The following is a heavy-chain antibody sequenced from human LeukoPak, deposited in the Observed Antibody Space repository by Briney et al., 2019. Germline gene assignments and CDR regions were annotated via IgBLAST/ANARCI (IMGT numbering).Heavy chain of an antibody. J-gene: IGHJ5*02. D-gene: IGHD2-15*01. CDR1: GFTFSSYA. CDR3: AKDPRPVVVVAASWSDP. Sequence: GGSLRLSCAASGFTFSSYAMSWVRQAPGKGLEWVSAISGSGGSTYYADSVKGRFTISRDNSKNTLYLQMNSLRAEDTAVYYCAKDPRPVVVVAASWSDPWGQGTLVTVSS. CDR2: ISGSGGST. V-gene: IGHV3-23*01.